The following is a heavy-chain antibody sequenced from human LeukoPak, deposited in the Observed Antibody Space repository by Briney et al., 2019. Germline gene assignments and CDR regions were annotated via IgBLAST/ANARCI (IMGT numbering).Heavy chain of an antibody. Sequence: GGSLRLSCAASGFTFSSYSMNWVRQAPGKGLEWVSSISSSSSYIYYANSVKGRFTISRDNSKNTLYLQMNSLRAEDTAVYYCAKDLYSGSYGYAFNIWGQGTMVTVSS. D-gene: IGHD1-26*01. CDR1: GFTFSSYS. J-gene: IGHJ3*02. CDR3: AKDLYSGSYGYAFNI. CDR2: ISSSSSYI. V-gene: IGHV3-21*01.